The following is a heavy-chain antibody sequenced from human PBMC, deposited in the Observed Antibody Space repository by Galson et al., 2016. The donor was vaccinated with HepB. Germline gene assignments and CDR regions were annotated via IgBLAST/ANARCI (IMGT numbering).Heavy chain of an antibody. Sequence: SLRLSCAASAFTFNTFSTYAMNWVRQAPGKGLEWVSAISGSGVTTYYADSVKGRFTISRDNSKNTLYLQMNSLRAEDTAVYYSARRGSDYDLLTGYNYYFGQWGQGTLVTVSS. D-gene: IGHD3-9*01. CDR2: ISGSGVTT. CDR1: AFTFNTFSTYA. CDR3: ARRGSDYDLLTGYNYYFGQ. J-gene: IGHJ4*02. V-gene: IGHV3-23*01.